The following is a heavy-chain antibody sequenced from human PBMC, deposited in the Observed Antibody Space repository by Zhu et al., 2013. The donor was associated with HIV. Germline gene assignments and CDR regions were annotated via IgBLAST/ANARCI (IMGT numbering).Heavy chain of an antibody. V-gene: IGHV1-2*02. CDR1: GYTFTGYY. J-gene: IGHJ4*02. CDR2: INPNSGGT. Sequence: QVQLVQSGAEVKKPGSSVKVSCKASGYTFTGYYMHWVRQAPGQGLEWMGWINPNSGGTNYAQKFQGRVTMTRDTSISTAYMELSRLRSEDTAVYYCARGRLDTKYCSGGSCYSGGIDYWGQGTLVTVSS. D-gene: IGHD2-15*01. CDR3: ARGRLDTKYCSGGSCYSGGIDY.